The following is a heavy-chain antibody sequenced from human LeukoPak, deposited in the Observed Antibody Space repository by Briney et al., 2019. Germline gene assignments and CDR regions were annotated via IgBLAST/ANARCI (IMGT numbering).Heavy chain of an antibody. D-gene: IGHD6-25*01. V-gene: IGHV3-23*01. Sequence: GGSLRLSCAASGFTFSSFPMSWVRQAPGKGLQWVSGITGRGGNTYYADSVEGRFTISRDNSRNTLSLQMDSLRAEDTAIYYCARDRAAFDSWGQGTLVTVSS. CDR1: GFTFSSFP. J-gene: IGHJ4*02. CDR2: ITGRGGNT. CDR3: ARDRAAFDS.